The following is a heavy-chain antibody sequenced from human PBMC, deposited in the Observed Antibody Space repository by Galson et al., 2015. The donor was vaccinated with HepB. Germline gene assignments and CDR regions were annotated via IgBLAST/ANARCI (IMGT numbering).Heavy chain of an antibody. CDR2: INPNSGGT. V-gene: IGHV1-2*02. J-gene: IGHJ6*02. CDR3: ARVSYCSGGSCYSEAYYYGMDV. Sequence: SVKVSCKASGYTFTGYYMHWVRQAPGQGLEWMGWINPNSGGTNYAQKFQGRVTMTRDTSISTAYMELSRLRSDDTAVYYCARVSYCSGGSCYSEAYYYGMDVWGQGTTVTVSS. D-gene: IGHD2-15*01. CDR1: GYTFTGYY.